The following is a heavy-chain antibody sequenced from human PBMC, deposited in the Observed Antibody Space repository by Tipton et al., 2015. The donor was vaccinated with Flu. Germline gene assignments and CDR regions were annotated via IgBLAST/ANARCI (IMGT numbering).Heavy chain of an antibody. D-gene: IGHD3-10*01. J-gene: IGHJ3*02. Sequence: TLSLTCTVSGASINNYYWRWIRQPPGKGLEWIGYNYYSGNTTYNPSLKSRVTMSLDASKSHVSLKLISVTAADTARYYCSSYYIRAFDIWGQGTMVIVSS. CDR2: NYYSGNT. CDR3: SSYYIRAFDI. CDR1: GASINNYY. V-gene: IGHV4-59*01.